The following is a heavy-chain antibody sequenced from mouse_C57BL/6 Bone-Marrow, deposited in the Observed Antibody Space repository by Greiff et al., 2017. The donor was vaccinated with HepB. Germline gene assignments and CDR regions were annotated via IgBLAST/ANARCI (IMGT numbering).Heavy chain of an antibody. D-gene: IGHD1-1*01. CDR3: ARRYYGSSYSWYFDV. CDR2: IDPSDSYT. J-gene: IGHJ1*03. CDR1: GFNIKDDY. Sequence: QVQLKQSGAELVRPGASVKLSCTASGFNIKDDYMHWVKQRPGQGLEWIGEIDPSDSYTNYNQKFKGKSTLTVDKSSSTAYMQLSSLTSEDSAVYYCARRYYGSSYSWYFDVWGTGTTVTVSS. V-gene: IGHV1-69*01.